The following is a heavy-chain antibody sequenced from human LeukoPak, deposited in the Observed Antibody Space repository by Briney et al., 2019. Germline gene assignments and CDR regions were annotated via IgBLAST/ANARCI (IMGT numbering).Heavy chain of an antibody. CDR3: ARASSSVGSYYFYYYMDF. Sequence: GGSVRLSCAASGFTFSAHSMNWVRQAPGKGLEWVSYISSSASTIYYADSVKGRFTISRDSAKSSLYLQMNSLRAEDTAMYYCARASSSVGSYYFYYYMDFGGKGTTVTVS. J-gene: IGHJ6*03. D-gene: IGHD3-10*01. CDR2: ISSSASTI. CDR1: GFTFSAHS. V-gene: IGHV3-48*01.